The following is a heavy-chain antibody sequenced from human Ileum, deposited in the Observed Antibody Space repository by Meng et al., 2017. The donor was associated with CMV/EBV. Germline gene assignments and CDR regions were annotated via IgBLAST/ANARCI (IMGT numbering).Heavy chain of an antibody. CDR3: ARDVSYGMDV. V-gene: IGHV3-21*01. Sequence: ESLKISCVASGFSFSSDSMNWVRQAPGEGLEWSSSISFDSSRIYYADPVRGRFTIYRDNAKNTLYLQMNSLRGEDTGVYYCARDVSYGMDVWGQGNTVTVSS. J-gene: IGHJ6*02. CDR1: GFSFSSDS. D-gene: IGHD5/OR15-5a*01. CDR2: ISFDSSRI.